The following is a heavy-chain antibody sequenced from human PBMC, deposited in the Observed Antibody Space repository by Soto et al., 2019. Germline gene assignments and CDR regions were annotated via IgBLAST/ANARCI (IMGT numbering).Heavy chain of an antibody. CDR2: IYYSGST. CDR1: GGSISSGGYY. J-gene: IGHJ3*02. D-gene: IGHD2-2*01. V-gene: IGHV4-31*03. Sequence: QVQLQESGPGLVKPSQTLSLTCTVSGGSISSGGYYWSWIRQHPGKGLEWIGYIYYSGSTYYNPSLTSRVTISVDTSKNQFSLKLSSLTAADTAVYYSARFCSSTSGRLWAFDIWGQGTMVTVSS. CDR3: ARFCSSTSGRLWAFDI.